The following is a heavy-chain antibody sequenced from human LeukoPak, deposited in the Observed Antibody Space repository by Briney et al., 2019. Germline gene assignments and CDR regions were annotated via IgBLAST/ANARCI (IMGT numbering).Heavy chain of an antibody. CDR1: GGSISSYY. CDR3: ARAYYYGSGSYLDY. CDR2: IYTSGST. J-gene: IGHJ4*02. V-gene: IGHV4-4*07. Sequence: SETLSLTCTVSGGSISSYYWSWIRQPAGKGLEWIGRIYTSGSTNYNPSLKSRVTMSVDTSKNQFSLKLSSVTAADTAAYYCARAYYYGSGSYLDYWGQGTLVTVSS. D-gene: IGHD3-10*01.